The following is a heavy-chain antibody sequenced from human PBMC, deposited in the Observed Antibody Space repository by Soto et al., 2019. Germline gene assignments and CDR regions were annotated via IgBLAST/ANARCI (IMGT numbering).Heavy chain of an antibody. D-gene: IGHD3-22*01. CDR2: IYYSGST. CDR1: GGSISSGDYY. V-gene: IGHV4-30-4*01. J-gene: IGHJ4*02. Sequence: QVQLQESGPGLVKPSQTLSLTCTVSGGSISSGDYYWSWIRQPPGKGLEWIGYIYYSGSTYYNPSLKSRVTISVDTSTNQFSLKLSSVTAADTAVYYCARVSPQDYYDSSGYLLDYWGQGTLVTVSS. CDR3: ARVSPQDYYDSSGYLLDY.